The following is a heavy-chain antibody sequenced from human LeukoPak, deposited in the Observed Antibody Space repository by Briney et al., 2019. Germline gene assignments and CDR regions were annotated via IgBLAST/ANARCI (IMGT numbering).Heavy chain of an antibody. CDR1: GGSFSGYY. CDR3: ARERFLDNWFDP. D-gene: IGHD3-3*01. V-gene: IGHV4-34*01. CDR2: INHSGRT. Sequence: SETLSLTCAVYGGSFSGYYWSWIRQPPGKGLEWIGEINHSGRTNYNPSLKSRVTISVDTSKNQFSLKLSSVTAADTAVYYCARERFLDNWFDPWGQGTLVTVSS. J-gene: IGHJ5*02.